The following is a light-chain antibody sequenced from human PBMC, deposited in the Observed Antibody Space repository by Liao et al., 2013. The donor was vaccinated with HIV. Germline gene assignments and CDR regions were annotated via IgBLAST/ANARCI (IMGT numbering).Light chain of an antibody. Sequence: SYVLTQPPSVSVAPGKTARISCGGNNIGSKSVHWYQQKPGQAPLLIIYSDSDRPSGIPERFSGSKSGNTATLTVSGAHTVDEADYYCQAWDSDTGVFGGGTKLTVL. CDR1: NIGSKS. V-gene: IGLV3-21*01. J-gene: IGLJ3*02. CDR3: QAWDSDTGV. CDR2: SDS.